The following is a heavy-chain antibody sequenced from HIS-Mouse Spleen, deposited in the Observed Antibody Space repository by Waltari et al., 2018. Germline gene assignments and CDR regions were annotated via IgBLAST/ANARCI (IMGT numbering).Heavy chain of an antibody. D-gene: IGHD3-3*01. Sequence: EVQLVESGGGLVQPGRSLRLSCAASGFTFDVYAMHWVRQAPGKGLEWVSGISWNSGSIGYADSVKGRFTISRDNAKNSLYLQMNSLRAEDTALYYCAKDYDFWSGYFDYWGQGTLVTVSS. V-gene: IGHV3-9*01. CDR1: GFTFDVYA. CDR3: AKDYDFWSGYFDY. CDR2: ISWNSGSI. J-gene: IGHJ4*02.